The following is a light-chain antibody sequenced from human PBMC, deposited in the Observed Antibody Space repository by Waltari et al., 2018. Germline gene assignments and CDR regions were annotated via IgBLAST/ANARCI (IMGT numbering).Light chain of an antibody. CDR3: AAWDDSLSAVV. V-gene: IGLV1-47*01. CDR1: SSNIGSNY. CDR2: RNN. J-gene: IGLJ2*01. Sequence: QSVLTQPPSASGTPGQRVTISCSGSSSNIGSNYVYWYQPPPGTTPTLLMYRNNQRPSGVPDRFSGSKSGTSASLAISGLRSDDEADYYCAAWDDSLSAVVFGGGTKLTVL.